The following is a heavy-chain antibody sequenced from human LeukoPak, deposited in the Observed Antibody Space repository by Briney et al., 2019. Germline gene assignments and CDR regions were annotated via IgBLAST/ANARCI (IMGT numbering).Heavy chain of an antibody. J-gene: IGHJ4*02. CDR1: GGSFSGYY. Sequence: SETLSLTCAVYGGSFSGYYWSWIRQPPEKGLEWIGEINHSGSTNYNPSLKSRVTISVDTSKNQFSLKLSSVTAADTAVYYCAGTKSSGSCPDYWGQGTLVTVSS. D-gene: IGHD3-22*01. CDR3: AGTKSSGSCPDY. V-gene: IGHV4-34*01. CDR2: INHSGST.